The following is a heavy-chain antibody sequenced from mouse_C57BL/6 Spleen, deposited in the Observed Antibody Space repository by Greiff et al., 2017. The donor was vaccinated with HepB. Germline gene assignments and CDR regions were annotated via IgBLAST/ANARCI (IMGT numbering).Heavy chain of an antibody. CDR2: ISDGGSYT. Sequence: EVKLVESGGGLVKPGGSLKLSCAASGFTFSSYAMSWVRQTPEKRLEWVATISDGGSYTYYPDNVKGRFTISRDNAKNNLYLQMSHLKSEDTAMYYCAGEDWFAYWGQGTLVTVSA. V-gene: IGHV5-4*01. J-gene: IGHJ3*01. CDR1: GFTFSSYA. CDR3: AGEDWFAY.